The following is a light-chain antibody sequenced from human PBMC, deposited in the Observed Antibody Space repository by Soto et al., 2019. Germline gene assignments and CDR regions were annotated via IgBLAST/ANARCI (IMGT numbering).Light chain of an antibody. J-gene: IGKJ5*01. V-gene: IGKV3-20*01. Sequence: EIVLTQSPGTLSLSPGERATLSCGASQSVSSSYLAWYQQKPGQAPRLLIYGASTRATGIPDRFSGSGSGTEFTLTISRLQSEDFAVYYCQKYNNWPPITFGQGTRLEIK. CDR3: QKYNNWPPIT. CDR2: GAS. CDR1: QSVSSSY.